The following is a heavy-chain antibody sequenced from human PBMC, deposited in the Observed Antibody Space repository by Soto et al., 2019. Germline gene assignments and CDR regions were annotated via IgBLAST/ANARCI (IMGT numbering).Heavy chain of an antibody. CDR3: VKDDCSSSSCHFDY. CDR2: ISWNSDNI. V-gene: IGHV3-9*01. CDR1: GLTFEDYA. J-gene: IGHJ4*02. D-gene: IGHD2-2*01. Sequence: EVQVVESGGGLIQPGRSLRLSCAASGLTFEDYAMHWVRQAPGKGLEWVSGISWNSDNIDYAESVKGRFTISRDNAKSSLYLQMNSLRADDTALYYCVKDDCSSSSCHFDYWGQGTLVTVSS.